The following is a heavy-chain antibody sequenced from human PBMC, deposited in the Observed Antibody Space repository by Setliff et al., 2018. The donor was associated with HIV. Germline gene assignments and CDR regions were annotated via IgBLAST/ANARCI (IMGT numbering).Heavy chain of an antibody. CDR2: IIPIFGTA. D-gene: IGHD2-8*01. Sequence: SVKVSCKASGYTFSGYYMHWVRQAPGQGLDWMGVIIPIFGTAIYAQKFQGRVTITADESTNTAYMELSSLRSEDTAVYYCARDPRDCGNGVCYYLDSWGQGTLVTVSS. V-gene: IGHV1-69*13. CDR1: GYTFSGYY. J-gene: IGHJ4*02. CDR3: ARDPRDCGNGVCYYLDS.